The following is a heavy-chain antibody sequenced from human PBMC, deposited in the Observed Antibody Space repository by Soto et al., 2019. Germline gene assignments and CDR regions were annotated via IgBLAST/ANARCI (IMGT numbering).Heavy chain of an antibody. CDR1: GFTFSSYW. V-gene: IGHV3-7*01. J-gene: IGHJ5*02. D-gene: IGHD6-6*01. CDR3: ARCIAARLNWFAP. Sequence: EVQLVESGGGLVQPGGSLRLSCAASGFTFSSYWMSWVRQAPGKGLEWVANIKQDGSEKYYVDSVKGRFTISRDNAKNTLYLQMNSLRAEDTAVYYCARCIAARLNWFAPWGQGNLVTVSS. CDR2: IKQDGSEK.